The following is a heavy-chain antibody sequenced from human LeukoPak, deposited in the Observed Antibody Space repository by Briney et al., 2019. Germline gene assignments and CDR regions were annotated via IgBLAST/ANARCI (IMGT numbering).Heavy chain of an antibody. CDR2: ISGSGGST. CDR3: AKGLRRGYSYGRYYYGMDV. Sequence: GGSLRLSCAASGFTFSSYAMSWVRQAPGKGLEWVSAISGSGGSTYYADSVKGRFTISRDNSKNTLYLQMNSLRAEDTAVYYCAKGLRRGYSYGRYYYGMDVWGKGTTVTVSP. J-gene: IGHJ6*04. V-gene: IGHV3-23*01. CDR1: GFTFSSYA. D-gene: IGHD5-18*01.